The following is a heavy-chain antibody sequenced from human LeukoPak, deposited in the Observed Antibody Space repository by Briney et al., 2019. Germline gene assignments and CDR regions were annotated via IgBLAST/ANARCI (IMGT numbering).Heavy chain of an antibody. V-gene: IGHV3-23*01. CDR3: AKSGRTTSAARQLDY. CDR1: GFTFGIYV. Sequence: GGPLRLSCAASGFTFGIYVMPWVRQAPGKGLDWVSAIDDTGSRTDYADSVKGRFTISRDNSKNTLYLQMNSLRAEDTAVYFCAKSGRTTSAARQLDYWGQGTLVTVSS. J-gene: IGHJ4*02. D-gene: IGHD6-13*01. CDR2: IDDTGSRT.